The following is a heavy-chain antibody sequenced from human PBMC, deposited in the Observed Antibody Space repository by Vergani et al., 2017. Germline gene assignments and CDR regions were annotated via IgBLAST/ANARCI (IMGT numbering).Heavy chain of an antibody. CDR3: ARDNKGLWFGESPIARGYYYYGMDV. J-gene: IGHJ6*02. V-gene: IGHV3-21*01. D-gene: IGHD3-10*01. Sequence: EVQLVESGGGLVKPGGSLRLSCAASGFTFSSYSMNWVRQAPGKGLEWVSSISSSSSYIYYADSVKGRFTISRDNAKNSLYLKMNSLRAEDPAVYYCARDNKGLWFGESPIARGYYYYGMDVWGQGTTVTVSS. CDR1: GFTFSSYS. CDR2: ISSSSSYI.